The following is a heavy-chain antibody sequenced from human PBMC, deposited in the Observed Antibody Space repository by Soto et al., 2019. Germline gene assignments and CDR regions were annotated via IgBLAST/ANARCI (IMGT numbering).Heavy chain of an antibody. D-gene: IGHD2-15*01. Sequence: QITLKESGPTLLKPTQTLTLTCTFSGFSLTTSGVGVGWIHQPPGKALEWLALIYWDDDKRYSPSLHSRLTITKDTSKNQVVLTMTNMGPVDTATYYCSPTFPRHTAGSSGGSFPPAFDPXGQGTLVTVSS. CDR3: SPTFPRHTAGSSGGSFPPAFDP. V-gene: IGHV2-5*02. CDR2: IYWDDDK. CDR1: GFSLTTSGVG. J-gene: IGHJ5*02.